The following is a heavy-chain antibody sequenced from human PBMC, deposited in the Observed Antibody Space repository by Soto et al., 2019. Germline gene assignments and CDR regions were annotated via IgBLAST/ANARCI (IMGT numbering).Heavy chain of an antibody. D-gene: IGHD4-17*01. J-gene: IGHJ3*02. CDR3: AKDLGYGDYVFGPNSAFDI. Sequence: GGSLRLSCASSGVTFSSYAMSWVRQAPGKGLEWVSAISGSGGSTYYADSVKGRFTISRDNSKNTLYLQMNSLRAEDTAVYYCAKDLGYGDYVFGPNSAFDIWGQGTMVTVSS. CDR2: ISGSGGST. CDR1: GVTFSSYA. V-gene: IGHV3-23*01.